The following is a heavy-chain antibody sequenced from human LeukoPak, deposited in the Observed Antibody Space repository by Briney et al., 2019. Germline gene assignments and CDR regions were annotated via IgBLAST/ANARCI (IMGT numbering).Heavy chain of an antibody. J-gene: IGHJ4*02. CDR3: ARGAPQEYCSGGSCPYFDY. V-gene: IGHV1-8*01. Sequence: ASVKVSCKASGYTFTSSDFNWVRQATGQGLEWMGWRNPNSGNTGYAQKFQGRVTMTRNTSISTAYMEVSSLRSEDTAVYYCARGAPQEYCSGGSCPYFDYWGQGTLVTVSS. D-gene: IGHD2-15*01. CDR1: GYTFTSSD. CDR2: RNPNSGNT.